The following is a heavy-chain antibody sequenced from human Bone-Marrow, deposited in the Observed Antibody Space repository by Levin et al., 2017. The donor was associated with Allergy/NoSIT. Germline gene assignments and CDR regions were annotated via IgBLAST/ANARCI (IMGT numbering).Heavy chain of an antibody. CDR2: ISGSGGST. V-gene: IGHV3-23*01. CDR1: GFTFSSYA. CDR3: ARRDIVVVPAAMIEDNWFDP. J-gene: IGHJ5*02. Sequence: GESLKISCAASGFTFSSYAMSWVRQAPGKGLEWVSAISGSGGSTYYADSVKGRFTISRDNSKNTLYLQMNSLRAEDTAVYYCARRDIVVVPAAMIEDNWFDPWGQGTLVTVSS. D-gene: IGHD2-2*01.